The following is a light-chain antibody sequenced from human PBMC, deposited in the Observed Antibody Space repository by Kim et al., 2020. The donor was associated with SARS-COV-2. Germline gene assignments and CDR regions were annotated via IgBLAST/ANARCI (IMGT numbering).Light chain of an antibody. J-gene: IGKJ1*01. Sequence: LSASVGDRVTITCRASQSISSWLAWYQQKPGKAPKFLISKASTLESGVPSRFSGSGSGTEFTLTISSLQPDDFATYYCQQYSSYWTFGQGTKVDIK. CDR3: QQYSSYWT. CDR1: QSISSW. CDR2: KAS. V-gene: IGKV1-5*03.